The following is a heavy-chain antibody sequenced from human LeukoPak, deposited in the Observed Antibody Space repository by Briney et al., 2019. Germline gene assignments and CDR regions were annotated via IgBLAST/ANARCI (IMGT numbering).Heavy chain of an antibody. D-gene: IGHD2-2*01. J-gene: IGHJ4*02. CDR2: INPNSGDT. Sequence: GASVKVSCKASGNTFTRNYIQWVRQAPGQGLEWMGRINPNSGDTNYAQKFQGRVAMTRDTSISTAFMELTRLRSDDTAVYYCARDYCSSTSCLFDYWGQGTLVTVSS. CDR3: ARDYCSSTSCLFDY. V-gene: IGHV1-2*06. CDR1: GNTFTRNY.